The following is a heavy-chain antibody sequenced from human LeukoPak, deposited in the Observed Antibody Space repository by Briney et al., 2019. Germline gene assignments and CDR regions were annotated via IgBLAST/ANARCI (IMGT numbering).Heavy chain of an antibody. V-gene: IGHV3-33*01. CDR1: GFVFSSFG. Sequence: GGSLRLSCAASGFVFSSFGMHWVRQAPGKGLEWMSLISYDGSNKFYADSVKGRFTISRDNSENTLYLQMSSLRAEDTAVYYCARDRGDCSGGGCYSDYFDYWGQGTLVTVSS. J-gene: IGHJ4*02. D-gene: IGHD2-15*01. CDR3: ARDRGDCSGGGCYSDYFDY. CDR2: ISYDGSNK.